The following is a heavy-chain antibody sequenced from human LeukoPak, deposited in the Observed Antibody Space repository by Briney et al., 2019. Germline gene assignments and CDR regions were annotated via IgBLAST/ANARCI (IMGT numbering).Heavy chain of an antibody. V-gene: IGHV3-30*02. CDR3: AKDIATKFRYSGSYYAADY. D-gene: IGHD1-26*01. J-gene: IGHJ4*02. CDR1: GFTFSDYY. CDR2: IRYDGSNK. Sequence: GGSLRLSCAASGFTFSDYYMSWVRQAPGKGLEWVAFIRYDGSNKYYADSVEGRFTISRDNSKNTLYLQMNSLRAEDTAVYYCAKDIATKFRYSGSYYAADYWGQGTLVTVSS.